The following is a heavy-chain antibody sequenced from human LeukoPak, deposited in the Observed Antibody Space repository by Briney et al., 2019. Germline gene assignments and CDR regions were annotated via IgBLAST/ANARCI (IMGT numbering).Heavy chain of an antibody. V-gene: IGHV3-33*01. Sequence: GRSLRLSCAASGFTYRNHGMHWVRQAPGKGLEWVAVIWYGGSNQYYADSVKGRFTISRDNSKNTLYLQMSSLRAEDTAVYYCARDIAARRLDYWGQGTLVTVSS. CDR3: ARDIAARRLDY. CDR1: GFTYRNHG. J-gene: IGHJ4*02. CDR2: IWYGGSNQ. D-gene: IGHD6-6*01.